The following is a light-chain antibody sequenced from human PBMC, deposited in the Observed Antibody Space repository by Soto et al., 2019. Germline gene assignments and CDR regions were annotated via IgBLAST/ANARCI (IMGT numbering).Light chain of an antibody. J-gene: IGKJ1*01. CDR3: QHYNDYSWT. CDR1: QSISIW. CDR2: KTS. Sequence: DIHMTQSPSTVSASVGDRVTITCRASQSISIWVAWYQQKPGKAPNLLIYKTSSLESGVPSRFSGSGSGTKFTLTISSLQPDDFATYYCQHYNDYSWTFGQGTKVEIK. V-gene: IGKV1-5*03.